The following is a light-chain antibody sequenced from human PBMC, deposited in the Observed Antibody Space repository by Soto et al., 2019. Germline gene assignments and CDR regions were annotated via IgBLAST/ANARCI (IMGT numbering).Light chain of an antibody. CDR3: QQYDSSPRT. Sequence: EIVLTQSPGTLSLSPGERATLSCRASQSIRNYLAWYQNKPGQAPRLLIYDVSIRATGIPDRFSGSGSGTDFTLTISRLEPEDFAVYYCQQYDSSPRTFGGGTKVEIK. J-gene: IGKJ4*01. CDR2: DVS. V-gene: IGKV3-20*01. CDR1: QSIRNY.